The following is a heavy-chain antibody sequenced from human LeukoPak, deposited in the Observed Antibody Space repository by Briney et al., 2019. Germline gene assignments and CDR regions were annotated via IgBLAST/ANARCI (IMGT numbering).Heavy chain of an antibody. CDR1: GLTFSRYN. CDR3: ARGIMITFGGVIPEMDY. CDR2: ISSSSRYI. D-gene: IGHD3-16*02. V-gene: IGHV3-21*01. J-gene: IGHJ4*02. Sequence: GGSLRLSCAASGLTFSRYNMNWVRQAPGKGLEWVSSISSSSRYIYYADSVKGRFTISRDNAKNSLYLQMNSLRAEDTALYYCARGIMITFGGVIPEMDYWGQGTLVTVSS.